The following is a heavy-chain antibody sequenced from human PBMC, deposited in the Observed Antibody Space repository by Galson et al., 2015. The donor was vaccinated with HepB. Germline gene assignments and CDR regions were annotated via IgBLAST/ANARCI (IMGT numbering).Heavy chain of an antibody. V-gene: IGHV3-30*04. J-gene: IGHJ6*02. D-gene: IGHD6-19*01. CDR1: GFTFSSYA. CDR3: ARYSSGWYVWYYYGMDV. CDR2: ISYDGSNK. Sequence: SLRLSCAASGFTFSSYAMHWVRQAPGKGLEWVAVISYDGSNKYYADSVKGRFTISRDNSKNTLYLQMNSLRAEDTAVYYCARYSSGWYVWYYYGMDVWGQGTTVTVSS.